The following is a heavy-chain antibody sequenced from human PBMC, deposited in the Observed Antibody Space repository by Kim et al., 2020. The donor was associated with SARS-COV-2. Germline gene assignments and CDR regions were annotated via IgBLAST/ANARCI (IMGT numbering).Heavy chain of an antibody. CDR3: ARHGARRYSLDYYYGMDV. J-gene: IGHJ6*02. D-gene: IGHD5-12*01. CDR2: ISSSSSTI. CDR1: GFTFSSYS. Sequence: GGSLRLSCAASGFTFSSYSMNWVRQAPGKGLEWVSYISSSSSTIYYADSVKGRFTISRDNAKNSLYLQMNSLRAEDTAVYYCARHGARRYSLDYYYGMDVWGQGTTVTVSS. V-gene: IGHV3-48*04.